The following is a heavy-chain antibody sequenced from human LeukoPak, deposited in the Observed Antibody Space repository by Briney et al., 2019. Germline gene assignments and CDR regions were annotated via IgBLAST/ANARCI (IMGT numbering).Heavy chain of an antibody. CDR2: IYTSGST. Sequence: PSETLSLSCSVSGGSLSDYYWAWIRQPPGKGLEWIGYIYTSGSTTYNPSLESRVTISIDTSKSQFSLSLPSVTAADTAVYYCARHPPNDFWIGYGSFDLWGQGTMVTVSS. V-gene: IGHV4-4*09. CDR1: GGSLSDYY. J-gene: IGHJ3*01. D-gene: IGHD3-3*01. CDR3: ARHPPNDFWIGYGSFDL.